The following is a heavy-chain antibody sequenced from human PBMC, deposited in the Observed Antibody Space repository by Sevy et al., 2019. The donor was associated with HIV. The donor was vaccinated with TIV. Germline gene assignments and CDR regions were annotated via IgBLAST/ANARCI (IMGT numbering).Heavy chain of an antibody. J-gene: IGHJ4*02. D-gene: IGHD1-1*01. Sequence: GGTLRLSCAASGFSFSSHGMHWVRQAPGKGLEWQSVISYDGNKKYYADSVKGRFTISRDNSKNTLYLQMNSLRPEDTAVYYCARDGGWYNYAPSDYWGQGTLVTVSS. V-gene: IGHV3-30*03. CDR2: ISYDGNKK. CDR1: GFSFSSHG. CDR3: ARDGGWYNYAPSDY.